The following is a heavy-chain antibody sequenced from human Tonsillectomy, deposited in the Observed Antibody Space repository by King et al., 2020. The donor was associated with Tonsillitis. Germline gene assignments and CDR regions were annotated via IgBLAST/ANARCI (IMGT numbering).Heavy chain of an antibody. CDR3: ARDLHCTGPSCYWLHWFDP. J-gene: IGHJ5*02. CDR1: GFTFSDYY. CDR2: ISSSNIDT. V-gene: IGHV3-11*05. Sequence: VQLVESGGGLVKPGGSLRLSCVASGFTFSDYYMSWIRQAPGKGLEWLSYISSSNIDTDYADSVRGRFTISRDNAKNSLYLQLNSLRPDDTALYYCARDLHCTGPSCYWLHWFDPWGQGTLVTVSS. D-gene: IGHD2-2*01.